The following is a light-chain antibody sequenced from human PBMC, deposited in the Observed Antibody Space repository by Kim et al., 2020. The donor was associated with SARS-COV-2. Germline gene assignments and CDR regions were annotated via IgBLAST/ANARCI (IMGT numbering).Light chain of an antibody. V-gene: IGLV3-19*01. CDR2: ENN. CDR3: SSRDTSGDHLV. J-gene: IGLJ1*01. Sequence: ALGQTVRSTCQGDSLRSYFATGYQQKPGQAPVLVINENNSRPSGIPDRFSGSYSGNTASLTITATQAGDEADYVCSSRDTSGDHLVFGAGTKVTVL. CDR1: SLRSYF.